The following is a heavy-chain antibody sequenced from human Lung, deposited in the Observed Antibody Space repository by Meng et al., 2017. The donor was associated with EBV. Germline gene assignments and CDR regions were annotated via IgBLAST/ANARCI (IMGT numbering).Heavy chain of an antibody. D-gene: IGHD1-14*01. CDR2: INEAGTIT. CDR1: EFTLRRYW. J-gene: IGHJ4*02. CDR3: SRDLAGSNDY. V-gene: IGHV3-74*01. Sequence: VQVVECGGALVHAGVSLRLSCAASEFTLRRYWMHWVRQGPGKEPLWVSRINEAGTITNYADSVKGRFTISRDNAKNTLYLQMNNLRAEDTAVYYCSRDLAGSNDYWGRGTLVTVSS.